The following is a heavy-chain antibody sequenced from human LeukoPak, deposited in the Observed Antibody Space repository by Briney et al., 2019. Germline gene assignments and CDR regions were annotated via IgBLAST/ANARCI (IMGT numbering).Heavy chain of an antibody. CDR1: GYTFTSYY. D-gene: IGHD3-16*02. V-gene: IGHV1-46*01. CDR3: ARGSSNYDYVWGSYPELYYFDY. J-gene: IGHJ4*02. CDR2: INPSGGST. Sequence: ASVKVSCKASGYTFTSYYMHWVRRAPGQGLKWMGIINPSGGSTSYAQKFQGRVTMTRDTSTSTVYMELSSLRSEDTVVYYCARGSSNYDYVWGSYPELYYFDYWGQGTLVTVSS.